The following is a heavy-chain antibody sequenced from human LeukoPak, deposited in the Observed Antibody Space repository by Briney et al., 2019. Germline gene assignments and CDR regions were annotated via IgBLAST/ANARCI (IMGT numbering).Heavy chain of an antibody. CDR1: GGSISSYY. V-gene: IGHV4-59*12. CDR2: IYYSGST. Sequence: SETLSRTCTVSGGSISSYYWSWIRQPPGKGLEWIGYIYYSGSTNYNPSLKSRVTISVDTSKNQFYLKLSSVTAADTAVYYCARPTYYYDSSGYTGYWGQGTLVTVSS. D-gene: IGHD3-22*01. CDR3: ARPTYYYDSSGYTGY. J-gene: IGHJ4*02.